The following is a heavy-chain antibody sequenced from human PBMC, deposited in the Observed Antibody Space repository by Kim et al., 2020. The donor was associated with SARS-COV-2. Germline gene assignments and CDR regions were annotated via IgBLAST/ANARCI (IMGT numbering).Heavy chain of an antibody. V-gene: IGHV4-31*02. CDR3: ARDRTGAVGATNYFDY. J-gene: IGHJ4*02. D-gene: IGHD1-26*01. Sequence: SLKSRVTISVDTSKNQFSLKLSSVTAADTAVYYCARDRTGAVGATNYFDYWGQGTLVTVSS.